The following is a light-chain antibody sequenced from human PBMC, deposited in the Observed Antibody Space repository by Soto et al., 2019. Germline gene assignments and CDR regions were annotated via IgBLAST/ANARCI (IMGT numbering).Light chain of an antibody. CDR1: QNINNN. J-gene: IGKJ4*01. CDR2: GAS. Sequence: EIVMTQSPATLSVSPGERATLSCRASQNINNNLAWYQQKPGQGPRLLIYGASSRATGIPARFSGSGSGTGFTLTINSLQSEDFAIYYCQQYNNWPLTFGGGTKVEIK. V-gene: IGKV3-15*01. CDR3: QQYNNWPLT.